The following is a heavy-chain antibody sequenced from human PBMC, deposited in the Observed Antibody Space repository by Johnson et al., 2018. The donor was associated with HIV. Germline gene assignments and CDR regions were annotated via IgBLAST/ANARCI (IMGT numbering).Heavy chain of an antibody. CDR3: ARAGAVGFDAFDI. Sequence: QVQLVESGGGVVQPGRSLRLSCAASGFTFSSYAMHWVRQAPGKGLEWVAVISYDGRNKYYADSVKGRFTSSRDNSKNTLYLQMNSLRAEDTAVYYCARAGAVGFDAFDIWGQGTMVTVSS. CDR1: GFTFSSYA. D-gene: IGHD6-19*01. V-gene: IGHV3-30*04. CDR2: ISYDGRNK. J-gene: IGHJ3*02.